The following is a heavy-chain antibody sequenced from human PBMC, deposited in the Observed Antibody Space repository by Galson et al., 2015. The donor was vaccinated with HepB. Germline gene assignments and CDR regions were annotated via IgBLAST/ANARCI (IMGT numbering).Heavy chain of an antibody. V-gene: IGHV1-69*13. Sequence: SVKVSCKASGGTFSSYGFNWVRQAPGQGLEWMGGIIPIFATTNYAQNFQGRVTITADESTSTAYMELSSLRPEDTAVYYCARIEGRAILGQHPRMDVWGQGTTVTVSS. CDR1: GGTFSSYG. J-gene: IGHJ6*02. D-gene: IGHD3-3*01. CDR3: ARIEGRAILGQHPRMDV. CDR2: IIPIFATT.